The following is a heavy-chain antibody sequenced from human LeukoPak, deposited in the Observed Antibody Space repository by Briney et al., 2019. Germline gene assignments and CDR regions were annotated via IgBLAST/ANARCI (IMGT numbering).Heavy chain of an antibody. Sequence: GGSLRLSCAASGFTFSSYAMSWVRRAPGKGLEWVSAISGSGGSTYYADSVKGRFTISRDNSKNTPYLQMNSLRAEDTAVYYCAKGLYDFWSGYYYYFDYWGQGTLVTVSS. CDR1: GFTFSSYA. CDR2: ISGSGGST. CDR3: AKGLYDFWSGYYYYFDY. V-gene: IGHV3-23*01. J-gene: IGHJ4*02. D-gene: IGHD3-3*01.